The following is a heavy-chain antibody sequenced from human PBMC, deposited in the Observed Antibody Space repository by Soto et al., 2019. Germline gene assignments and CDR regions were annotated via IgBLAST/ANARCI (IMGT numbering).Heavy chain of an antibody. CDR3: AKAAGGMIVKVPIDY. J-gene: IGHJ4*02. D-gene: IGHD3-22*01. V-gene: IGHV3-15*01. Sequence: GGSLRLSCAGSGFPFNNAWMTWVRQAPGQGLEWIGRITSRTYGATTDYAAPVKGRFSISRDDSKNMVFLQMNSLRAEDTAVYYRAKAAGGMIVKVPIDYWGQGTLVTVSS. CDR1: GFPFNNAW. CDR2: ITSRTYGATT.